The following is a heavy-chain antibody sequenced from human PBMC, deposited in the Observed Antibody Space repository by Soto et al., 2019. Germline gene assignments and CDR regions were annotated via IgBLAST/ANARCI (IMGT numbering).Heavy chain of an antibody. CDR3: AREHSSSWRFDY. CDR1: GYTFTSYD. V-gene: IGHV1-8*01. Sequence: QVQLVQSGAEVKKPGASVKVSCKASGYTFTSYDINWVRQATGQGLEWMGWMNPNSGNTGYAQKFQGRVTMTRNTSISTAYMEMSSLGAEDTAVYYCAREHSSSWRFDYWGQGTLVTVSS. CDR2: MNPNSGNT. D-gene: IGHD6-13*01. J-gene: IGHJ4*02.